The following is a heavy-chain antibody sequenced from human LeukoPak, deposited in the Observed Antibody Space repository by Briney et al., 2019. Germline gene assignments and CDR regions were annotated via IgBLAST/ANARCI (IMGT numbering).Heavy chain of an antibody. J-gene: IGHJ4*02. CDR2: ISGSGDST. CDR1: GFTFSNYA. D-gene: IGHD2-2*02. CDR3: AKGCSYTNCYTSDY. V-gene: IGHV3-23*01. Sequence: GGSLRLSCAASGFTFSNYAMTWVCQAPGKGLEWVSAISGSGDSTHYADSVKGRFTISRDNSKNTLYLQMNSLRAEDTAVYYCAKGCSYTNCYTSDYWGQGTLVTVSS.